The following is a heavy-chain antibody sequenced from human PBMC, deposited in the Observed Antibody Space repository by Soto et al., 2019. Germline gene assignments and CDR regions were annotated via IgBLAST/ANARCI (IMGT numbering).Heavy chain of an antibody. V-gene: IGHV1-8*01. CDR2: VNPNNGDR. CDR1: GYTFSNYD. Sequence: QVQLVQSGAELKKPGASVKVSCKASGYTFSNYDMNWVRQATGQGPEWIGWVNPNNGDRGYAQKFQGRVTLTTDIFKTTAYMELTSLRSEDTAIYYCAKVSRKGSAIDFDYWGQGTLITVSS. D-gene: IGHD3-10*01. J-gene: IGHJ4*02. CDR3: AKVSRKGSAIDFDY.